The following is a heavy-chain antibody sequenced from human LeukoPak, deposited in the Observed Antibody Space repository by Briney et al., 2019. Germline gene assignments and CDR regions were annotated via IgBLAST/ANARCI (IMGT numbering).Heavy chain of an antibody. CDR2: INHSGST. D-gene: IGHD4-17*01. CDR3: ARGSVSNYGDYVLDYFDY. V-gene: IGHV4-34*01. CDR1: GGSFSGYY. J-gene: IGHJ4*02. Sequence: SETLSLTCAVYGGSFSGYYWSWLRQPPGKGLEWIGEINHSGSTNYNPSLKSRVTISVDTSKNQFSLKLRSVTAADTAVYYCARGSVSNYGDYVLDYFDYWGQGTLVTVSS.